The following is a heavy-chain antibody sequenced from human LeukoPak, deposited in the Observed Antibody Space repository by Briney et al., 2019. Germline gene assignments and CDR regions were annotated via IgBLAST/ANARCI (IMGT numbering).Heavy chain of an antibody. CDR3: ARRDYYDSSGYDY. CDR1: GVTFSNYA. Sequence: GGSLRLSCAASGVTFSNYAMNWVRQPPGKGLEWVSSISGRSTDIYYADSMKGRFTISRDNAKNSLYLQMNSLRAEDTAVYYCARRDYYDSSGYDYWGQGTLVTVSS. D-gene: IGHD3-22*01. CDR2: ISGRSTDI. J-gene: IGHJ4*02. V-gene: IGHV3-21*01.